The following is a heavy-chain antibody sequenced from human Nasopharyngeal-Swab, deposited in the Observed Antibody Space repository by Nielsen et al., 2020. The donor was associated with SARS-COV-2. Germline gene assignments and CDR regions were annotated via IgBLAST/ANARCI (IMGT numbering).Heavy chain of an antibody. V-gene: IGHV3-23*01. J-gene: IGHJ4*02. Sequence: GESLKISCAASGSTFSSYAMSWVRQAPGKGLEWVSAISGSGGSTYYADSVKGRFTISRDNSKNTLYLQMNSLRAEDTAVYYCAKWGYYDSSGYLDYWGQGTLVTVSS. CDR1: GSTFSSYA. D-gene: IGHD3-22*01. CDR3: AKWGYYDSSGYLDY. CDR2: ISGSGGST.